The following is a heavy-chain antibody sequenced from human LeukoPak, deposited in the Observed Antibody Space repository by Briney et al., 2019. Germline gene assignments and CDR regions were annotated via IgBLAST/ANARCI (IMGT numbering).Heavy chain of an antibody. V-gene: IGHV3-66*01. CDR2: IYSAGRT. D-gene: IGHD6-13*01. J-gene: IGHJ4*02. CDR3: ARSSSSWHFYFDY. Sequence: GGSLRLPCAASGFTVSHNYMSWVRQAPGKGLEWVSVIYSAGRTYYGDSVKGRFTISRDNSKNRLYLQMHSLRAEDTAVYYCARSSSSWHFYFDYWGQGTLVTVSS. CDR1: GFTVSHNY.